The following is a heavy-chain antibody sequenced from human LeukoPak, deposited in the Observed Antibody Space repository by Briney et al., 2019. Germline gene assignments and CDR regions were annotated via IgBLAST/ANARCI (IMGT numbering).Heavy chain of an antibody. V-gene: IGHV4-34*01. J-gene: IGHJ4*02. CDR1: GGSFSGYY. CDR2: INHSGST. Sequence: SETLSLTCAVYGGSFSGYYWSWIRQPPGKGLEWIGEINHSGSTNYNPSLKSRVAISVDTSKNQFSLKLSSVAAADTAVYYCARSDYYDSSGYSPPFDYWGQGTLVTVSS. CDR3: ARSDYYDSSGYSPPFDY. D-gene: IGHD3-22*01.